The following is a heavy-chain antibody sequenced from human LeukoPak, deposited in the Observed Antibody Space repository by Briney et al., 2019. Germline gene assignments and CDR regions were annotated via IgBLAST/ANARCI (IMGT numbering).Heavy chain of an antibody. Sequence: GGSLRLSCAASGFTFSSYAMHWVRQAPGKGLEWVAVISYDGSNKYYADSVKGRFTISRDNSKNTLHLQMNSLRAEDTAVYYCARARSGWYLGQFDYWGQGTLVTVSS. J-gene: IGHJ4*02. CDR2: ISYDGSNK. V-gene: IGHV3-30*04. D-gene: IGHD6-19*01. CDR3: ARARSGWYLGQFDY. CDR1: GFTFSSYA.